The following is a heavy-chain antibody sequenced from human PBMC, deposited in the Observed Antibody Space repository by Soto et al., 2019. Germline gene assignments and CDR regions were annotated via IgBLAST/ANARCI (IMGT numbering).Heavy chain of an antibody. CDR2: IDWDDDR. Sequence: SGPTLVNPTQTLTLTCTFSWFSLSTSGMCVSWIRQPPGKALEWLARIDWDDDRYYSTSLKTRLTISKDTSKNQVVLTMTNMDPVDTATYFCAHRGFFDTGHPHWFDPWGHGVLVTVSS. J-gene: IGHJ5*02. D-gene: IGHD3-9*01. CDR1: WFSLSTSGMC. V-gene: IGHV2-70*12. CDR3: AHRGFFDTGHPHWFDP.